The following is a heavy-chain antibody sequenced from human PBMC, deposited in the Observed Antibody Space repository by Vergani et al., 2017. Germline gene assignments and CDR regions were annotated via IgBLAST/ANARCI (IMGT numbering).Heavy chain of an antibody. CDR1: GFTFSSYA. CDR3: AKGDLPPVLVIVGATAGFDY. J-gene: IGHJ4*02. D-gene: IGHD1-26*01. Sequence: EVQLLESGGGLVQPGGSLRLSCAASGFTFSSYAMSRVRQAPGKGLEWVSAISGSGGSTYYADSVKGRFTISRDNSKNTLYLQMNSLRAEDTAVYYCAKGDLPPVLVIVGATAGFDYWGQGTLVTVSS. CDR2: ISGSGGST. V-gene: IGHV3-23*01.